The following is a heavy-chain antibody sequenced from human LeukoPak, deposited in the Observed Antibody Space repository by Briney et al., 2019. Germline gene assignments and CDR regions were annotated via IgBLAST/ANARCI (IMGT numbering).Heavy chain of an antibody. Sequence: PSETLSLTCTVSSGSIISGDNYWSWIRQPPGKDLEWIGYIYYSGSTYYNPSLKSRVTISVDTSKNRFSLKLSSVTAADTAVYYCARATYDDILTGHYSFDYWGQGTLVTVSS. J-gene: IGHJ4*02. CDR3: ARATYDDILTGHYSFDY. V-gene: IGHV4-30-4*01. CDR1: SGSIISGDNY. D-gene: IGHD3-9*01. CDR2: IYYSGST.